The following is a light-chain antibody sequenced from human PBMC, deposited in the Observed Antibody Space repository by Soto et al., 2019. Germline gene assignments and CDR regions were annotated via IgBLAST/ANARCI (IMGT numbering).Light chain of an antibody. Sequence: EIVLTQSPGTLSLSPGERATLSCRASQSVSSSYLAWYQQRPGQAPRLLIYNTSSRATGIPDRFSGSGSGTDFTLIINRLEPEDFAVYYCQRYDSFRTFGQGTKVDIK. J-gene: IGKJ1*01. CDR3: QRYDSFRT. CDR1: QSVSSSY. CDR2: NTS. V-gene: IGKV3-20*01.